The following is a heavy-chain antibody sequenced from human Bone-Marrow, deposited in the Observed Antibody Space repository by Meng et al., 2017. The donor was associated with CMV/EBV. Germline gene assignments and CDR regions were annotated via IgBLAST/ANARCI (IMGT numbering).Heavy chain of an antibody. J-gene: IGHJ3*02. Sequence: GESLKISCAASGFTFSSYSMNWVRQAPGKGLEWVSSISSSSSYIYYADSVKGRFTISRDNAKTSPYLQMNSLRAEDTAVYYCARGIVGAHDAFDIWGKARIVTVSS. V-gene: IGHV3-21*01. CDR1: GFTFSSYS. CDR2: ISSSSSYI. CDR3: ARGIVGAHDAFDI. D-gene: IGHD1-26*01.